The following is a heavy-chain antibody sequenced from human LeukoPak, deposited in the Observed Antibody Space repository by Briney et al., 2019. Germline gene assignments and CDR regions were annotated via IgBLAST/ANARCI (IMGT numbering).Heavy chain of an antibody. J-gene: IGHJ5*02. Sequence: PSETLSLTCTVSGGSISSYYWSWIRQPPGKGLEWIGYIYYSGSTNYNPSLKSRVTISVDTSKNQFSLKLSPVTAADTAVYYCARVKNWFDPWGQGTLVTVSS. CDR3: ARVKNWFDP. CDR2: IYYSGST. V-gene: IGHV4-59*01. CDR1: GGSISSYY.